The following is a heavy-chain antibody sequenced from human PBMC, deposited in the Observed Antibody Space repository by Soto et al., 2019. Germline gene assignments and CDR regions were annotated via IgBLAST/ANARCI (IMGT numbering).Heavy chain of an antibody. CDR3: AREIAAAGTRQFDY. CDR1: GFTFNNYW. V-gene: IGHV3-7*03. J-gene: IGHJ4*02. CDR2: INLDGSEK. Sequence: GGSLRLSCAASGFTFNNYWMSWVRQAPGKGLEWVANINLDGSEKYYVGAVKGRFTISRDNAKNSLYLHMNSLRAEDTAVYYCAREIAAAGTRQFDYWGQGTLVTVS. D-gene: IGHD6-13*01.